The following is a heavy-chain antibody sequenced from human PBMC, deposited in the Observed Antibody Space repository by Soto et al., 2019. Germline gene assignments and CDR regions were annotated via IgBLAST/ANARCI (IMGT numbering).Heavy chain of an antibody. V-gene: IGHV1-69*06. D-gene: IGHD2-15*01. CDR1: GGTFSSYA. CDR3: ARGTTGVPGYCSGGSCPLDDY. CDR2: IIPIFGTA. J-gene: IGHJ4*02. Sequence: GASVKFSCKASGGTFSSYAISWVRQAPGQGLEWMGGIIPIFGTANYAQKFQGRVTITADKSTSTAYMELSSLRSEDTAVYYCARGTTGVPGYCSGGSCPLDDYWGQGTLVTVSS.